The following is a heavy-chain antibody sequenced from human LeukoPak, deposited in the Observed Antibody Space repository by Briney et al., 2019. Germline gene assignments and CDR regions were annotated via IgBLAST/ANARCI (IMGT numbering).Heavy chain of an antibody. V-gene: IGHV1-8*01. CDR3: ARDIVGATYFDY. CDR1: GFTFTSYD. J-gene: IGHJ4*02. D-gene: IGHD1-26*01. Sequence: ASVKVSCKASGFTFTSYDINWVRQATRQGLEWMEWMNPNSGNTGYAQKFQGRVTMTRNTSISTAYMELSSLRSEDTAVYYCARDIVGATYFDYWGQGTLVTVSS. CDR2: MNPNSGNT.